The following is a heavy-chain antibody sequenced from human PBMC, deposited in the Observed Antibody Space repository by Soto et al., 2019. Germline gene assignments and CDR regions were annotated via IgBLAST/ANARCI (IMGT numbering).Heavy chain of an antibody. J-gene: IGHJ4*02. CDR2: ISGSGGST. V-gene: IGHV3-23*01. D-gene: IGHD3-10*01. CDR3: AKPRGVYYGSGSPTPFDY. CDR1: GFTFRRYA. Sequence: PGGSLILSCAASGFTFRRYAMSWVRQAPEKGLERVSAISGSGGSTYYADSVKGRFTISRDNSKNTLYLQMNSLRAEDKTVYYCAKPRGVYYGSGSPTPFDYWGQGTLVTVSS.